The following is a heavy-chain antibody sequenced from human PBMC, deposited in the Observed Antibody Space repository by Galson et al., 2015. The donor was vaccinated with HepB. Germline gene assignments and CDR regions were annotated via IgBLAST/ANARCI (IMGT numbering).Heavy chain of an antibody. CDR1: GFTFSSYA. V-gene: IGHV3-23*01. J-gene: IGHJ4*02. Sequence: SLRLSCAASGFTFSSYAMSWVRQAPGKGLEWVSSISGSGRTTYYADSVKGRFTISRDNSKNTLYLQMNSLRAEDTAVFKCAKDLEAGGGNGYYRGYYFDFWGPGTLVTVSS. D-gene: IGHD3-22*01. CDR3: AKDLEAGGGNGYYRGYYFDF. CDR2: ISGSGRTT.